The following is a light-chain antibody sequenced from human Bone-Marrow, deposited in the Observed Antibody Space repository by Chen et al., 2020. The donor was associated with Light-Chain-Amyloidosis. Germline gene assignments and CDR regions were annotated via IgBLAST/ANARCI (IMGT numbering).Light chain of an antibody. V-gene: IGLV2-14*01. Sequence: QSALTQPASVSGSPGQPLTISCTGTSSAVGGDNHVSWYQQHPDKAPKLMIYEVTNRPSWVPDRFSGSKSDNTASLTISGLQTEDEADYFCSSYTSTNTLVFGSGTRVTVL. J-gene: IGLJ1*01. CDR2: EVT. CDR1: SSAVGGDNH. CDR3: SSYTSTNTLV.